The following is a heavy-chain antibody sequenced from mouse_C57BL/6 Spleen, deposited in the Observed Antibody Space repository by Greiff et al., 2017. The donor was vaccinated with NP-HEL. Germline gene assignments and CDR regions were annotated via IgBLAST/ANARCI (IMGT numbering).Heavy chain of an antibody. CDR1: GYTFTSYW. D-gene: IGHD2-1*01. J-gene: IGHJ4*01. V-gene: IGHV1-55*01. CDR3: ARIPPGNYYAMDY. Sequence: QVQLQQPGAELVKPGASVKMSCKASGYTFTSYWITWVKQRPGQGLEWIGDIYPGSGSTNYNEKFKSKATLTVDTSSSTAYMQLSSLTSEDSAVYYCARIPPGNYYAMDYWGQGTSVTVSS. CDR2: IYPGSGST.